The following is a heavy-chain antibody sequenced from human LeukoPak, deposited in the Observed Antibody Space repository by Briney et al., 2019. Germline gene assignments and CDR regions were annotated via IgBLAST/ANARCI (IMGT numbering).Heavy chain of an antibody. V-gene: IGHV1-46*01. CDR1: GYTFTSYY. CDR3: AREATLAYCGGDCGLCDY. Sequence: ASVKVSCMASGYTFTSYYMHWVRQAPGQGLEWMGIINPSGGSTSYAQKFQGRVTMTRDTSTSTVYMELSSLRSEDTAVYYCAREATLAYCGGDCGLCDYWGQGTLVTVSS. CDR2: INPSGGST. D-gene: IGHD2-21*02. J-gene: IGHJ4*02.